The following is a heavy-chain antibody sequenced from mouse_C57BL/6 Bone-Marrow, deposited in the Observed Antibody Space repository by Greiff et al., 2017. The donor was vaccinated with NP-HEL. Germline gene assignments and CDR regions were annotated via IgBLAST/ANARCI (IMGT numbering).Heavy chain of an antibody. J-gene: IGHJ4*01. Sequence: VQLVESGPGLVQPSQSLSITCTVSGFSLTSYGVHWVRQSPGKGLEWLGVIWSGGSTDYNAAFISRLSISKDNSKSQVFFKMNSLQADDTAIYYCARNPVLYYYGSSYGDAMDYWGQGTSVTVSS. CDR3: ARNPVLYYYGSSYGDAMDY. V-gene: IGHV2-2*01. D-gene: IGHD1-1*01. CDR2: IWSGGST. CDR1: GFSLTSYG.